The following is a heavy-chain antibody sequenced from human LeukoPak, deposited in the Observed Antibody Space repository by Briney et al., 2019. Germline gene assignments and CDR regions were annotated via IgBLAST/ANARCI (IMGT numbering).Heavy chain of an antibody. CDR1: GGSISSSSYY. CDR3: ARDSSDYYFDY. CDR2: IFYSGST. D-gene: IGHD3-22*01. J-gene: IGHJ4*02. Sequence: SETLSLTCTVSGGSISSSSYYLGWIRQPPGKGLEWIGSIFYSGSTYYNPSLKSRVIISADTSKNQFSLMLSSVTAADTAIYYCARDSSDYYFDYWGQGALVTVSS. V-gene: IGHV4-39*01.